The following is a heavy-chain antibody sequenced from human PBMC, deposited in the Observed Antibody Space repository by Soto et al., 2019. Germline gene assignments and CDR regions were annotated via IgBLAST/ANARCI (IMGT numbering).Heavy chain of an antibody. CDR2: TYYRSKWYN. CDR3: XXXXXXXRGQQLGRVTYYYYGMDV. V-gene: IGHV6-1*01. D-gene: IGHD6-13*01. Sequence: PSQTLSLTCAISGDSVSSNSAAWNWIRQSPSRGLEWLGRTYYRSKWYNDYAVSVKSRITINPDTSKSQFSLQLNSVTPEDTAVXXXXXXXXXXRGQQLGRVTYYYYGMDVWGQGTTVTVSS. J-gene: IGHJ6*02. CDR1: GDSVSSNSAA.